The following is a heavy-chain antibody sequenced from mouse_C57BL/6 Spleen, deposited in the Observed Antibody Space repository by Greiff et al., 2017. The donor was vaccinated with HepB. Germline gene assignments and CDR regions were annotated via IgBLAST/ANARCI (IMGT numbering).Heavy chain of an antibody. Sequence: EVKLMESGGGLVKPGGSLKLSCAASGFTFSSYAMSWVRQTPEKRLEWVATISDGGSYTYYPDNVKGRFTISRDNAKNNLYLQMSHLKSEDTAMYYCAREGQTGDWYFDVWGTGTTVTVSS. CDR1: GFTFSSYA. V-gene: IGHV5-4*01. CDR3: AREGQTGDWYFDV. CDR2: ISDGGSYT. J-gene: IGHJ1*03. D-gene: IGHD4-1*01.